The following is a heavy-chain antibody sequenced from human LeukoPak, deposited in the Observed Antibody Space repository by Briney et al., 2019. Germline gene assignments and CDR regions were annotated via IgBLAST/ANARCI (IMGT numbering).Heavy chain of an antibody. Sequence: ASVKVSCKASGYTFTRYDINWVRQATGQGLEWMGWMSPNSGNTGYAQKFQGRVTMTRNTSISTAYMELSSLRSEDTAVYYCARPGGYSYTFDPWGQGTLVTVSS. CDR2: MSPNSGNT. CDR3: ARPGGYSYTFDP. J-gene: IGHJ5*02. CDR1: GYTFTRYD. D-gene: IGHD5-18*01. V-gene: IGHV1-8*01.